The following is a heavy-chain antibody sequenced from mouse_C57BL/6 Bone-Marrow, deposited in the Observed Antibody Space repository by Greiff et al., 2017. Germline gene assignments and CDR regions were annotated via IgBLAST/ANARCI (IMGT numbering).Heavy chain of an antibody. CDR3: ARMRYGSSSTDWYFDV. V-gene: IGHV1-39*01. D-gene: IGHD1-1*01. J-gene: IGHJ1*03. Sequence: EVQLQQSGPELVKPGASVKISCKASGYSFTDYNMNWVKQSNGKSLEWIGVINPNYGTTSYNQKFKGKATLTVDQSSSTAYMQLNSLTSEDSAVYYCARMRYGSSSTDWYFDVWGTGTTVTVSS. CDR1: GYSFTDYN. CDR2: INPNYGTT.